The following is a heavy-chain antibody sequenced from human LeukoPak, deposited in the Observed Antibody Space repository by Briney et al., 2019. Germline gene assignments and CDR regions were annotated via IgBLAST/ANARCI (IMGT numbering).Heavy chain of an antibody. D-gene: IGHD3-16*01. Sequence: SETLSLTCTDPGGSISSYYWSWIRQPPGKGLEWIWYIDYSGSTNYKPSLKRRVTISVDTSKNQFSLKLNSVTAADTAVYYCARDRALGSGKYYFDYWGQGTLVTVSS. CDR3: ARDRALGSGKYYFDY. CDR2: IDYSGST. CDR1: GGSISSYY. V-gene: IGHV4-59*01. J-gene: IGHJ4*02.